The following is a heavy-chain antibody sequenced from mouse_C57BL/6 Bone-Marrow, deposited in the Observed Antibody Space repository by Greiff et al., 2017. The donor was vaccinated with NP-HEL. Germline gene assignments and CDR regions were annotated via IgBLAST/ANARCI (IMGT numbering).Heavy chain of an antibody. CDR2: ISYDGSN. CDR1: GYSITSGYY. V-gene: IGHV3-6*01. CDR3: ARGKSSSITTVVPYYFDY. J-gene: IGHJ2*01. D-gene: IGHD1-1*01. Sequence: ESGPGLVKPSQSLSLTCSVTGYSITSGYYWNWIRQFPGNKLEWMGYISYDGSNNYNPSLKNRISITRDTSKNQFFLKLNSVTTEDTATYYCARGKSSSITTVVPYYFDYWGQGTTLTVSS.